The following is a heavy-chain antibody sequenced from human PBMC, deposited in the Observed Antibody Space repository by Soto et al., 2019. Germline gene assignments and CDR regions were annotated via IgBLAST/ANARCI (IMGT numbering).Heavy chain of an antibody. CDR3: TRGKGNH. V-gene: IGHV1-8*01. CDR2: INPFSGNA. CDR1: GYTFTSYD. Sequence: QVQLVQSGAEVKKPGASVRVSCKASGYTFTSYDIYWVRQATGQGLEWMGWINPFSGNAVYTQKFQDRVIMTRDTSINTAYMEMSGLRSEDADVNYCTRGKGNHWGQGSLVTVSS. J-gene: IGHJ4*02.